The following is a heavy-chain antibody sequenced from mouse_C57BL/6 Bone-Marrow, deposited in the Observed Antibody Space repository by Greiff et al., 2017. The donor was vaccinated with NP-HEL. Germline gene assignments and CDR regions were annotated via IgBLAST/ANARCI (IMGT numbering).Heavy chain of an antibody. V-gene: IGHV1-11*01. D-gene: IGHD1-1*01. Sequence: VQLQQSGAELASPGASVTLSCKASGYTFTDHIMNWVKKRPGQGLEWIGRIYPVSGENNYNQKFMGKGTFSVDRSSSTVYMVLNSLTSEDPAVYYCGGYYYRVGGAMDYWGQGTSVTVSS. J-gene: IGHJ4*01. CDR3: GGYYYRVGGAMDY. CDR1: GYTFTDHI. CDR2: IYPVSGEN.